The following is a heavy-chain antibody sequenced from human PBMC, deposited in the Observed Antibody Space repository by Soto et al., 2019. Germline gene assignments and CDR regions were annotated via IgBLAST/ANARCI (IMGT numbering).Heavy chain of an antibody. V-gene: IGHV6-1*01. Sequence: PSQTLSLTCAISGDSVSSNSAAWNWIRQSPSRGLEWLGRTYYRSKWYNDYAVYVKSRITINPDTSKNQFSLQLNSVTPEDTAVYYCARGGVVPAAMMDYYYYGMDVWGQGTTVTVSS. CDR2: TYYRSKWYN. CDR3: ARGGVVPAAMMDYYYYGMDV. CDR1: GDSVSSNSAA. D-gene: IGHD2-2*01. J-gene: IGHJ6*02.